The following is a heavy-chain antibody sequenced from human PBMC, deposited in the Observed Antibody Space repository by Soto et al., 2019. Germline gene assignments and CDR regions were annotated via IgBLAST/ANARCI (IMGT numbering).Heavy chain of an antibody. Sequence: PSETLSLTCTVSGGSISSYYWNWIRQPPGKGLEWIGYIYYSGNTNYNPSLKSRVTISVDTSKNQLSLKLSSVTAADTAVYYCARLRYAGPKRDFDYWGQGTLVTVSS. CDR1: GGSISSYY. D-gene: IGHD1-1*01. CDR3: ARLRYAGPKRDFDY. V-gene: IGHV4-59*01. J-gene: IGHJ4*02. CDR2: IYYSGNT.